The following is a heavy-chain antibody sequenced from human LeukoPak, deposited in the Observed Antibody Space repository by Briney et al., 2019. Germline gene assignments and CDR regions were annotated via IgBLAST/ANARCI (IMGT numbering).Heavy chain of an antibody. CDR2: IRYDGSNK. D-gene: IGHD6-6*01. CDR3: AKRSAARQGWFDY. CDR1: GFTFSSYG. J-gene: IGHJ4*02. V-gene: IGHV3-30*02. Sequence: GGSLRLSCAASGFTFSSYGMHWVRQAPGKGLEWVAFIRYDGSNKYYADSVKGRFTISRDNSKNTLYLQMNSLRAEDTAVYYCAKRSAARQGWFDYWGQGTLVTVSS.